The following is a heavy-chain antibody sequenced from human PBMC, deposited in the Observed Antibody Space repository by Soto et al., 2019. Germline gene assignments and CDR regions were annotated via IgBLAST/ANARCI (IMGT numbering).Heavy chain of an antibody. CDR3: ARDRSPPPIGYYYYGMDV. D-gene: IGHD3-10*01. J-gene: IGHJ6*02. Sequence: SETLSLTCTVSGGSISSYYWSWIRQPPGKGLERIGYIYYSGSTNYNPSLKSRVTISVDTSKNQFSLKLSSVTAADTAVYYCARDRSPPPIGYYYYGMDVWGQGTTVTVSS. CDR1: GGSISSYY. CDR2: IYYSGST. V-gene: IGHV4-59*01.